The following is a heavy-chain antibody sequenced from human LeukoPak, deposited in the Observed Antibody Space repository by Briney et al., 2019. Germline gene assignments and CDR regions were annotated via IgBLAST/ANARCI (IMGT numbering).Heavy chain of an antibody. CDR1: GYTFTGYY. CDR2: FDPEDGET. Sequence: GASVTVSCKASGYTFTGYYMHWVRQAPGQGLEWMGGFDPEDGETIYAQKFQGRVTMTEDTSTDTAYMELSSLRSEDTAVYYCATGLGDSSGYYWGQGTLVTVSS. D-gene: IGHD3-22*01. V-gene: IGHV1-24*01. CDR3: ATGLGDSSGYY. J-gene: IGHJ4*02.